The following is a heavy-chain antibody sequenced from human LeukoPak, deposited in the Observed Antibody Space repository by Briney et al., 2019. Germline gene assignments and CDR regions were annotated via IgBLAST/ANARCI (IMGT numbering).Heavy chain of an antibody. CDR1: GASISTSDHY. CDR3: ARQGYSYVYFVA. Sequence: PSEALSLTCSVSGASISTSDHYWAWIRQPPGMGLEWIGSVSYSGTTNYNPSLKSRVTISADTPKNQFSLGVASVTAADTAVYFCARQGYSYVYFVAGDQGTLVTVSS. V-gene: IGHV4-39*01. J-gene: IGHJ4*02. CDR2: VSYSGTT. D-gene: IGHD5-18*01.